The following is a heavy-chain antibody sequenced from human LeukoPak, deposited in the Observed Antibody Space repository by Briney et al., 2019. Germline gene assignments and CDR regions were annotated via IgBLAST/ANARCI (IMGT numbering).Heavy chain of an antibody. CDR3: AREKGATVVTWSLDY. CDR2: ISYDGSNK. Sequence: PGRSLRLSCAASGFTFSSYGMHWVRQAPGKGLEWVAVISYDGSNKYYADSVKGRFTISRDNAKNSLYLQTKSLRAEDTAVYYCAREKGATVVTWSLDYWGQGTLVTVSS. D-gene: IGHD4-23*01. J-gene: IGHJ4*02. CDR1: GFTFSSYG. V-gene: IGHV3-30*03.